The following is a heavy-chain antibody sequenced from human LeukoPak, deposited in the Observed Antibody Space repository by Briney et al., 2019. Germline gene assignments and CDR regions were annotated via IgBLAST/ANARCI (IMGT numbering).Heavy chain of an antibody. CDR3: ARLIIAAAGHYFDY. D-gene: IGHD6-13*01. Sequence: GGSLRLSCAASGFTFSSYTMTWVRQPPGKGLEWVSSISGGGGDTYYADSVKGRFTISRDNSKNTLYLQMNSLRAEDTAVYYCARLIIAAAGHYFDYWGQGTLVTVSS. CDR1: GFTFSSYT. J-gene: IGHJ4*02. V-gene: IGHV3-23*01. CDR2: ISGGGGDT.